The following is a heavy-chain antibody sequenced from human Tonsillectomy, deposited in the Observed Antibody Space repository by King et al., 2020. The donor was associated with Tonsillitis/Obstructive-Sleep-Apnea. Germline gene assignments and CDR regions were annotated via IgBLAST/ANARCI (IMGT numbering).Heavy chain of an antibody. J-gene: IGHJ4*02. CDR3: AHRPSSYNWNDGYYFDY. D-gene: IGHD1-1*01. CDR1: GFSLSTNGVGVG. CDR2: IYWDDDK. Sequence: ITLKESGPTLVKPTQTLTVTCTFSGFSLSTNGVGVGVGWIRQPPGKALEWLALIYWDDDKRYNPSLKSRLTITKDTSKNQVVLTMTNMDPVDTATYYCAHRPSSYNWNDGYYFDYWGQGTLVTVSS. V-gene: IGHV2-5*02.